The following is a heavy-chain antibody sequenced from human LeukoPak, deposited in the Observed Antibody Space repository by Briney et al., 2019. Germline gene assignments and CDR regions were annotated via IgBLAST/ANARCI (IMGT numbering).Heavy chain of an antibody. Sequence: GASAKVSCKASGYTFTGYYIHWVRQAPGQGLEWMGWINPTSGGTNYAQKFQGRVTMTRDTSISTAYMEMSRLRSDDTAFYYCARARVNYNFGIEYWGQGTLVTVSS. D-gene: IGHD1-1*01. CDR2: INPTSGGT. CDR3: ARARVNYNFGIEY. CDR1: GYTFTGYY. V-gene: IGHV1-2*02. J-gene: IGHJ4*02.